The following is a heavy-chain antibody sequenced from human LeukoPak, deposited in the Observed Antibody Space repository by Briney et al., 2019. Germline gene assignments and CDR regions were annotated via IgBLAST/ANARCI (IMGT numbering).Heavy chain of an antibody. V-gene: IGHV6-1*01. Sequence: SQTLSLTCAISGDSVSSNSAAWNWIRQHPSRGLEWLGSTYYRSKWYNDYAVSVKSRITINPDTSKNQFSLQLNSVTPEDTAVYYCARTITMVRGVMAYYYYGMDVWGQGTTVTVSS. J-gene: IGHJ6*02. D-gene: IGHD3-10*01. CDR2: TYYRSKWYN. CDR1: GDSVSSNSAA. CDR3: ARTITMVRGVMAYYYYGMDV.